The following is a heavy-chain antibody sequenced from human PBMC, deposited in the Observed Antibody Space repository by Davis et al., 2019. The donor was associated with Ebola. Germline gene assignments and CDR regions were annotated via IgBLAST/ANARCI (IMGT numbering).Heavy chain of an antibody. CDR1: GFTFSSYG. CDR2: ISYDGSNK. D-gene: IGHD2-21*02. J-gene: IGHJ6*04. Sequence: PGGSLRLSCAASGFTFSSYGMHWVRQAPGKGLEWVAVISYDGSNKYYADSVKGRFTISRDNSKNTLYLQMNSLRAEDTAVYYCARANGDDLYYYGMDVWGKGTTVTVSS. CDR3: ARANGDDLYYYGMDV. V-gene: IGHV3-30*03.